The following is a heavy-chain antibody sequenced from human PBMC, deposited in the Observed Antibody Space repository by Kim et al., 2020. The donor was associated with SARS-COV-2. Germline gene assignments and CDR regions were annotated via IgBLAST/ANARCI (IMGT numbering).Heavy chain of an antibody. V-gene: IGHV3-7*01. CDR1: GFTFSDYW. D-gene: IGHD2-21*02. CDR2: INQDESEK. CDR3: ARGLRDLGVHDAFDI. Sequence: GGSLRLSCAGSGFTFSDYWMSWVRQAPGKGLEWVADINQDESEKDYVDSVKGRFTISRDNAKKSLYLQVNRLRAEDTAVYYCARGLRDLGVHDAFDIWGQGTVVPVPS. J-gene: IGHJ3*02.